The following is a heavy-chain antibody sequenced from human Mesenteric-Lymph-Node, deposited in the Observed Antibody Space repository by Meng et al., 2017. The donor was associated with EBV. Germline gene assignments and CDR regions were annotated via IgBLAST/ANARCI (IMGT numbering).Heavy chain of an antibody. J-gene: IGHJ4*02. CDR2: INTNTGDA. CDR1: GYTFPTYG. CDR3: ARDKKGDGYNPFDY. Sequence: QVQLVQSGAELQKPGASVMGFCKASGYTFPTYGLNWVRQAPGQGLEWMGWINTNTGDATYAQGFTGRFVFSLDTSVSTAYLQMSSLKGEDTAVYYCARDKKGDGYNPFDYWGQGTLVTVSS. D-gene: IGHD5-24*01. V-gene: IGHV7-4-1*02.